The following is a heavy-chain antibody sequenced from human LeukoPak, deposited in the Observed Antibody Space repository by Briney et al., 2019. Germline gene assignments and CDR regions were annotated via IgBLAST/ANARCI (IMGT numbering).Heavy chain of an antibody. CDR1: GFTFSTYG. Sequence: PGGSLRLSCAASGFTFSTYGMHWVRQAPGKGLEWVAFIRDNESDKYYADSVKGRFTISRDNSKNTLYLQMNSLTPDDTALYYCARDQSHHDSSGFLYDPWGQGTLVTVSS. CDR2: IRDNESDK. J-gene: IGHJ5*02. CDR3: ARDQSHHDSSGFLYDP. D-gene: IGHD3-22*01. V-gene: IGHV3-30*02.